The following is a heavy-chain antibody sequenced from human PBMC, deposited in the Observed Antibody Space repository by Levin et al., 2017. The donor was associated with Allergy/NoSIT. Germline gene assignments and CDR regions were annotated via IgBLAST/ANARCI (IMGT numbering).Heavy chain of an antibody. J-gene: IGHJ6*02. CDR2: TSDSGGST. Sequence: GESLKISCAASGFTFSSYAMNWVRQAPGKGLEWVSGTSDSGGSTYYADSVKGRFTISRDNSKNTQYLQVNSLRAEDTALYYCAKDLSAVPAANYYYAMDVWGQGTTVTVSS. CDR1: GFTFSSYA. CDR3: AKDLSAVPAANYYYAMDV. V-gene: IGHV3-23*01. D-gene: IGHD2-2*01.